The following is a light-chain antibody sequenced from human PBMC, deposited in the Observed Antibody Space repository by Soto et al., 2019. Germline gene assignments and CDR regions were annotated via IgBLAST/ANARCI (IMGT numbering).Light chain of an antibody. Sequence: EIVMTQSPATLCVSPGERATLSCRASQSVSSNLAWYQQKPGQAPRLLIYGASTRATGIAARFSGSGSGTAFTLTISSRQSEDFAVYYCQQYNNWPPLTFGGGTKVEIK. V-gene: IGKV3-15*01. CDR1: QSVSSN. CDR2: GAS. J-gene: IGKJ4*01. CDR3: QQYNNWPPLT.